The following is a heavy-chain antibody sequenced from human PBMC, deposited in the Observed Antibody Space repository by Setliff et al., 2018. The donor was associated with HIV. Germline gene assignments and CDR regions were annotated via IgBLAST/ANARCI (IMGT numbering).Heavy chain of an antibody. CDR1: GGSFSDYY. CDR2: INHSGST. Sequence: KPSETLSLTCAVYGGSFSDYYWSWIRQPPGKGLEWIGEINHSGSTNYNPSLKSRVTISVDTSKNQFSLKLSSVTAADTAVYYCARGLVSVGITEAGYYFDFWGQGTLVTVSS. J-gene: IGHJ4*02. V-gene: IGHV4-34*01. D-gene: IGHD6-13*01. CDR3: ARGLVSVGITEAGYYFDF.